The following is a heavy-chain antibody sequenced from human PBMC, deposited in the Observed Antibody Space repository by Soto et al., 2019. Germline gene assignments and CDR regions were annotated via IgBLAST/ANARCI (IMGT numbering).Heavy chain of an antibody. V-gene: IGHV3-49*03. CDR2: IRSKAYGGTT. D-gene: IGHD2-15*01. Sequence: EVQLVESGGGLVQPGRSLRLSCTASGFTFGDYAMSWFRQAPGKGLEWVGFIRSKAYGGTTEYAASVKGRFTISRDDSKSIAYLQMNSLKTEDTAVYYCTRDPGSRHPRVAAADAFDIWGQGTMVTVSS. CDR1: GFTFGDYA. CDR3: TRDPGSRHPRVAAADAFDI. J-gene: IGHJ3*02.